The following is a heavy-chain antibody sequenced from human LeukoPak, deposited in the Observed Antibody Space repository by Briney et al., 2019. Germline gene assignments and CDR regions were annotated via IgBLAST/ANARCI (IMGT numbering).Heavy chain of an antibody. V-gene: IGHV1-46*01. Sequence: GASVKGSCTASGFTFTSYYMHWVRQAPGQGLEWRGIINPSGGSTSYAQKFQGRVTLTRDTSTSTVYMELSSLRSDDAAVYYYARDPVRYFDWLLYEDYYYGMDVWGQGTRVTVSS. CDR3: ARDPVRYFDWLLYEDYYYGMDV. D-gene: IGHD3-9*01. CDR2: INPSGGST. J-gene: IGHJ6*02. CDR1: GFTFTSYY.